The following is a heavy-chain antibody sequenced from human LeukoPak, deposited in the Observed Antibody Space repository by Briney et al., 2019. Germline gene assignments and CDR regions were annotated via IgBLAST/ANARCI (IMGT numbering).Heavy chain of an antibody. CDR3: ARVDVVGARYFDY. J-gene: IGHJ4*02. CDR2: IYYSGST. Sequence: SETLSLTCTVSGGSISGYYWSWIRQPPGKGLEWIGYIYYSGSTNYNPSLKSRVTISVDTSKNQFSLKLSSVTAADTAVYYCARVDVVGARYFDYWGQGTLVTVSS. CDR1: GGSISGYY. V-gene: IGHV4-59*01. D-gene: IGHD2-15*01.